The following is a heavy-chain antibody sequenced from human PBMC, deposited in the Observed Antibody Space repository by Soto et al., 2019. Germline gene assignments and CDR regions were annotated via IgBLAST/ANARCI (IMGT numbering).Heavy chain of an antibody. D-gene: IGHD3-16*01. CDR3: ARRWGTTFDY. CDR2: IYYSGST. J-gene: IGHJ4*02. Sequence: QVQLQESGPGLVKPSETLALTCTVSGGSISSYYWCWIRQPPGKGLEWIGYIYYSGSTKYNPSLKSRVTISVDTSKNQFSLKLSSVTAADTAVYYCARRWGTTFDYWGQGTLVTVSS. CDR1: GGSISSYY. V-gene: IGHV4-59*08.